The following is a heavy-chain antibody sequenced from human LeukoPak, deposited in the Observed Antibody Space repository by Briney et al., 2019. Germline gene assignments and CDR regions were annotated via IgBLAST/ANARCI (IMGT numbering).Heavy chain of an antibody. J-gene: IGHJ5*02. Sequence: SETLSLTCTVSGGSISSSGYYWGWIRQPPGKGLEWIVSIYYSGSTYYNPSLKSRATISVDTSNNQLSLKLSSLTAADTAVYYCARHEYSGSYYGLSWFDPWGQGTLVTVSS. CDR3: ARHEYSGSYYGLSWFDP. CDR2: IYYSGST. V-gene: IGHV4-39*01. D-gene: IGHD1-26*01. CDR1: GGSISSSGYY.